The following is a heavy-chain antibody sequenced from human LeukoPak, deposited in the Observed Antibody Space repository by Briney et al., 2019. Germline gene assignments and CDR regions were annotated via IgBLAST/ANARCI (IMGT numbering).Heavy chain of an antibody. D-gene: IGHD3-10*01. J-gene: IGHJ3*02. Sequence: GGSLRLSCAASGFTFSSYWMHWVRQAPGKGLVWVSHINSDGSTTTYADSVRGRFTISRDNAKNTLYLQMNSLRAEDTAVYYCARESVFYGSGTYYNLRNAFDIWGQGTMVTVSS. CDR2: INSDGSTT. CDR1: GFTFSSYW. V-gene: IGHV3-74*01. CDR3: ARESVFYGSGTYYNLRNAFDI.